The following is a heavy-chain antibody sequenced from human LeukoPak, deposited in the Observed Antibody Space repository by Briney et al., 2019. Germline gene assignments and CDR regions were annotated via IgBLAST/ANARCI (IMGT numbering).Heavy chain of an antibody. CDR3: AKDAHRNGFWSPTDY. D-gene: IGHD3-3*01. CDR2: IYYSGTT. V-gene: IGHV4-59*01. CDR1: GGSINSYY. Sequence: SETLSLTCTVSGGSINSYYWSWIRQPPGKGLEWIGYIYYSGTTSYNPSLRSRVTISVDTSKNQFSLKLNSVTAADTAVYYCAKDAHRNGFWSPTDYWGQGTLVTVSS. J-gene: IGHJ4*02.